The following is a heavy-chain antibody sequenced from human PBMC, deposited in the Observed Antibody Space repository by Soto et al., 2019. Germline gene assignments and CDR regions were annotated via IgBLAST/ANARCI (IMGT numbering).Heavy chain of an antibody. CDR2: INPASGHT. V-gene: IGHV1-3*01. D-gene: IGHD1-26*01. J-gene: IGHJ6*02. CDR3: GRSVVGATGEILYNAMDV. CDR1: GYTFTTYA. Sequence: QVQLVQPGAEVKKPGASVKVSCKASGYTFTTYALHWVRQAPGQRPEWMGWINPASGHTKYSKRFQDRVTITRDTSASTGYMELSSLRSEDTAVYYCGRSVVGATGEILYNAMDVWGQGTTVTVSS.